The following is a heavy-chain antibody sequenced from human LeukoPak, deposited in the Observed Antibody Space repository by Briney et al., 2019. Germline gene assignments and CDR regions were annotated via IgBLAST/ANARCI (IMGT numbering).Heavy chain of an antibody. CDR2: IYTSGST. CDR3: AGRNTATIYYYYMDV. CDR1: GGSISSYY. D-gene: IGHD5-18*01. Sequence: SETLSLTCTVSGGSISSYYWSWIRQPAGKGLEWIGRIYTSGSTNYNPSLKSRVTMSVDTSKNQFSLKLSSVTAADTAVYYCAGRNTATIYYYYMDVWGKGTTVTVSS. J-gene: IGHJ6*03. V-gene: IGHV4-4*07.